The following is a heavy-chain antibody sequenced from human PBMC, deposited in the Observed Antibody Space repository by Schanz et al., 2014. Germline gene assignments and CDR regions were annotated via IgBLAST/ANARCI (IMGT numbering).Heavy chain of an antibody. CDR1: GITFKKYA. CDR3: AKQGLELPDAFDM. CDR2: ISDSGDST. Sequence: EVQLLESGGGLVQPGGSLRLSCAASGITFKKYAMSWVRQAPGKGLEWVSGISDSGDSTYYPDSVKGRFTISRDNSKNTLNLQMNRLRAEDTAVYYCAKQGLELPDAFDMWGQGTMVTVSS. J-gene: IGHJ3*02. D-gene: IGHD1-7*01. V-gene: IGHV3-23*01.